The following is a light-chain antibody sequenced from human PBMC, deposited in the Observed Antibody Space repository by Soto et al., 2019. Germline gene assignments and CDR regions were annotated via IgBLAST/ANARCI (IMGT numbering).Light chain of an antibody. CDR1: QSVSSSY. CDR2: GAS. CDR3: QQYGGSLIT. Sequence: EIVLTHSPGTLSLSPGERATLSCRASQSVSSSYLAWYQQKPGQAPRLLIYGASSRATGIPDRFSGSGSGTDFTLTISRLEPEDFAVYYCQQYGGSLITFGQGTRLEIK. V-gene: IGKV3-20*01. J-gene: IGKJ5*01.